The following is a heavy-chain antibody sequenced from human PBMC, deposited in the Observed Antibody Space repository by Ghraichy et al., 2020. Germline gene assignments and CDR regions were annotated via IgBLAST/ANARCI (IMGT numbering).Heavy chain of an antibody. Sequence: GESLNISCAASGFTFSSYWMSWVRQAPGKGLEWVANIKQDGSEKYYVDSVKGRFTISRDNAKNSLYLQMNSLRAEDTAVYYCARDSSSWPPTPDFDYWGQGTLVTVSS. V-gene: IGHV3-7*01. CDR1: GFTFSSYW. J-gene: IGHJ4*02. CDR2: IKQDGSEK. CDR3: ARDSSSWPPTPDFDY. D-gene: IGHD6-13*01.